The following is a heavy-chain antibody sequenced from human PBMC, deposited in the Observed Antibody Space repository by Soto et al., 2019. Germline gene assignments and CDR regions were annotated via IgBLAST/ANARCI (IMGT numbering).Heavy chain of an antibody. J-gene: IGHJ4*01. CDR3: ALFFSAGVDY. V-gene: IGHV1-8*01. CDR2: MQPSTGMT. CDR1: GDSFTCLG. D-gene: IGHD1-26*01. Sequence: ASVMGSGKPSGDSFTCLGITWVRQTGGQWLEWMGWMQPSTGMTVYAQKFQGRVTMTRDTSINTAYMELTTLTSDDTGFYYCALFFSAGVDYWGQ.